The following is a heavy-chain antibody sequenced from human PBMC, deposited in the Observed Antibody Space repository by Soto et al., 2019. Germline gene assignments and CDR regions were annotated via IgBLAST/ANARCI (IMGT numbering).Heavy chain of an antibody. D-gene: IGHD6-13*01. CDR1: GFSLSTSGVG. CDR2: IYWNDDK. J-gene: IGHJ4*02. Sequence: QITLKESGPTLVKPTQTLTLTCTFSGFSLSTSGVGVGWVRQPPGKALEWLALIYWNDDKRYSPSLKSRLTITKDTSKNQVVLTMTNMDPVDTATYYCAHRRVAAPFGYWGQGTLFTVSS. V-gene: IGHV2-5*01. CDR3: AHRRVAAPFGY.